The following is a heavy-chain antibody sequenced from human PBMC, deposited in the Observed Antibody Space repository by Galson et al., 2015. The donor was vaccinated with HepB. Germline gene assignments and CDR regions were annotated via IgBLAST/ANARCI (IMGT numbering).Heavy chain of an antibody. CDR2: IKQDGSEK. J-gene: IGHJ6*02. D-gene: IGHD6-13*01. CDR3: ARDEGYSSSWYPNYYYYYGMDV. Sequence: SLRLSCAASGFTFSSYWMSWVRQAPGKGLEWVANIKQDGSEKYYVDSVKGRFTISRDNAKNSLYLQMNSLRAEDTAVYYCARDEGYSSSWYPNYYYYYGMDVWGQGTTVTVSS. V-gene: IGHV3-7*03. CDR1: GFTFSSYW.